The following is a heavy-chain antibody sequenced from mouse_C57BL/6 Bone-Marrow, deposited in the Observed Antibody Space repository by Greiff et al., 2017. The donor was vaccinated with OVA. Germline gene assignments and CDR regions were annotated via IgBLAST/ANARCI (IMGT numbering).Heavy chain of an antibody. CDR2: INPNNGGT. D-gene: IGHD1-1*01. J-gene: IGHJ1*03. CDR1: GYTFTDYN. CDR3: AIGHYYGSSHWYFDV. V-gene: IGHV1-22*01. Sequence: EVQLQQSGPELVKPGASVKMSCKASGYTFTDYNMHWVKQSHGKSLEWIGYINPNNGGTSYNQKFKGKATLTVNKSSSTAYMELRSLTSEDSAVYYCAIGHYYGSSHWYFDVWGTGTTVTVSS.